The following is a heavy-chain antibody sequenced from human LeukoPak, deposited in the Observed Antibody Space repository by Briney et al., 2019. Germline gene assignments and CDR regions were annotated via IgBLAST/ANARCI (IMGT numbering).Heavy chain of an antibody. J-gene: IGHJ4*02. CDR3: ARDARSWAYGSGTRPDY. D-gene: IGHD3-10*01. CDR2: IRYDGSNK. CDR1: GFTFSSYG. Sequence: PGGSLRLSCAASGFTFSSYGMHWVRQAPGKGLEWVAFIRYDGSNKYYADSVKGRFTISRDNSKNTLYLQMNSLRAEDTAVYYCARDARSWAYGSGTRPDYWGQGTLVTVSS. V-gene: IGHV3-30*02.